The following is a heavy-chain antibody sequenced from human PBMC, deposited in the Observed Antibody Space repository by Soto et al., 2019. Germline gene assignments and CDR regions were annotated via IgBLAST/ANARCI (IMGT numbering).Heavy chain of an antibody. CDR2: ISAYNGNT. D-gene: IGHD3-3*01. Sequence: GASVKVSCKASGYTFTSYGISWVRQAPGQGLEWMGWISAYNGNTNYAQKLQGRVTMTTDTSTSTAYMELRSLRSDDTAVYYCARDSLLEWLSPYYYYGMDVWGQGTTVTVSS. V-gene: IGHV1-18*04. J-gene: IGHJ6*02. CDR3: ARDSLLEWLSPYYYYGMDV. CDR1: GYTFTSYG.